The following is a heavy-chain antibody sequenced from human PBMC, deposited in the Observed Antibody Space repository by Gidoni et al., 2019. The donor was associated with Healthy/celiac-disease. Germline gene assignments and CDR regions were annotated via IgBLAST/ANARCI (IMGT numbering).Heavy chain of an antibody. D-gene: IGHD2-2*01. CDR3: ARAPPPPPYCSSTSCSLNWFDP. CDR1: GGTFSSYA. J-gene: IGHJ5*02. Sequence: QVQLVQSGAEVKKPGSSVKVSCKASGGTFSSYAIRWVRQAPGQGLEWMGGIIPIFGTANYAQKFQGRVTITADESTSTAYMELSSLRSEDTAVYYCARAPPPPPYCSSTSCSLNWFDPWGQGTLVTVSS. V-gene: IGHV1-69*01. CDR2: IIPIFGTA.